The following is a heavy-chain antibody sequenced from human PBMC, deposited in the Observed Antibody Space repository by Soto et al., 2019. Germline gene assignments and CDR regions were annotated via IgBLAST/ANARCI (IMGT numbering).Heavy chain of an antibody. CDR1: GYTFTSHD. V-gene: IGHV1-8*01. Sequence: QVQLVQSGAEVKKSGASVKVSCKASGYTFTSHDINWVRQATGQGLEWMGWMNPNSGNTGYVQKFQGRVTMTRNTSISTAYMELSSLRSEDTAVYYCARWDYGDYARFDYWGQGTLVTVSS. D-gene: IGHD4-17*01. CDR2: MNPNSGNT. J-gene: IGHJ4*02. CDR3: ARWDYGDYARFDY.